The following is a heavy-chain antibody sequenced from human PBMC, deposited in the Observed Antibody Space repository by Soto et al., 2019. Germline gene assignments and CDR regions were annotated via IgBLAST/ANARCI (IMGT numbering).Heavy chain of an antibody. Sequence: PGGSLRLSCAASGFTFSDYYMSWIRQAPGKGLKWVSYISSSGSTIYYADSVKGRFTISRDNAKNSLYLQMNSLRAEDTAVYYCARERPEMVIAARSLPPDYWGQGTLVTVSS. V-gene: IGHV3-11*01. CDR3: ARERPEMVIAARSLPPDY. D-gene: IGHD6-6*01. J-gene: IGHJ4*02. CDR2: ISSSGSTI. CDR1: GFTFSDYY.